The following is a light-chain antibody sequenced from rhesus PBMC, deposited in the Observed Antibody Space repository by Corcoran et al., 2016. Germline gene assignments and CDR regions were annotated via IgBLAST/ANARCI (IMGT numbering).Light chain of an antibody. Sequence: DIRMTQSPSSLSASVGDRVTITCRASQGISTYLNWYQQKPGKAPKRLIYAASSLESGVPSRFSGSGSRTDFTLTISSLQPEDFATYFCLQYNSDPFTFGPGTKLDIK. CDR3: LQYNSDPFT. V-gene: IGKV1-43*02. CDR2: AAS. J-gene: IGKJ3*01. CDR1: QGISTY.